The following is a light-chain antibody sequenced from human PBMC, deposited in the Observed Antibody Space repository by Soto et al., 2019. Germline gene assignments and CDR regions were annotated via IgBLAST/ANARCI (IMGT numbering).Light chain of an antibody. CDR2: DVS. J-gene: IGLJ1*01. CDR3: SSYTTSNTRQIV. CDR1: SSDGSGYNY. Sequence: QSALTQPGSVSGSPGQSITISCTGTSSDGSGYNYVSWYQQHPGKAPKFMIYDVSNRPSGVSNRFSGSKSGNTASLTISGLQAEDEADYYCSSYTTSNTRQIVFGTGTKVTVL. V-gene: IGLV2-14*01.